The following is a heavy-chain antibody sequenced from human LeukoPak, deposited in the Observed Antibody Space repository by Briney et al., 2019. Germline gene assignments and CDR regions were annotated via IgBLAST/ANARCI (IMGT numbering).Heavy chain of an antibody. D-gene: IGHD3-10*01. V-gene: IGHV3-48*01. CDR1: GFTFSSYS. Sequence: GGSLRLSCAASGFTFSSYSMNWVRQAPGKGLEWVSYISSSSSTLYNADSVKGRFTISRDNAKNSLYLQMNSLRAEDTAVYYCARDPFRRITMVRDAFDILGQGTMGTVSS. J-gene: IGHJ3*02. CDR2: ISSSSSTL. CDR3: ARDPFRRITMVRDAFDI.